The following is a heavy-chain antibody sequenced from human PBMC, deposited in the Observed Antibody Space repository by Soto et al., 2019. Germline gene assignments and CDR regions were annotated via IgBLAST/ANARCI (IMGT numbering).Heavy chain of an antibody. CDR2: IYYGGST. D-gene: IGHD3-10*01. CDR1: GGSISSGDYY. CDR3: AGSPPSFYGSGSYYNFGY. V-gene: IGHV4-30-4*01. J-gene: IGHJ4*02. Sequence: ASETLSLTCTVSGGSISSGDYYWSWIRQPPGKGLEWIGYIYYGGSTYYNPSLKSRVTISVDTSKNQFSLKLSSVTAADTAVYYCAGSPPSFYGSGSYYNFGYWGQGTLVTVSS.